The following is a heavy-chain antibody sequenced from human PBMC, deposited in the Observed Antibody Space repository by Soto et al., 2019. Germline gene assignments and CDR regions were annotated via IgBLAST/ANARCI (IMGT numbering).Heavy chain of an antibody. CDR1: GGTFSTYI. CDR3: TNWFDP. Sequence: PGGSLRLSCAASGGTFSTYIMHWVRQAPGKGLEWVAIIFPNGRDKDYADSVKGRFTISRDNSNNRLYLQMNSLRAEDTAVYYCTNWFDPWGQGTLVTVSS. V-gene: IGHV3-30*04. J-gene: IGHJ5*02. CDR2: IFPNGRDK.